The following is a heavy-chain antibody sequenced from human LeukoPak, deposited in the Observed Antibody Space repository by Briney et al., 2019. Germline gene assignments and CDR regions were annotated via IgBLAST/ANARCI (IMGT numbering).Heavy chain of an antibody. D-gene: IGHD5-24*01. CDR3: ARGASRDGSGY. Sequence: PGGSLRLSCAASGFTVSSNYMTWVRQAPGKGLEWVSVIYSGGGTYYADSVKGRFTISRDNSKNTLYLQMSSLRAEDTAVYYCARGASRDGSGYWGQGTLVTVSS. J-gene: IGHJ4*02. CDR2: IYSGGGT. V-gene: IGHV3-66*01. CDR1: GFTVSSNY.